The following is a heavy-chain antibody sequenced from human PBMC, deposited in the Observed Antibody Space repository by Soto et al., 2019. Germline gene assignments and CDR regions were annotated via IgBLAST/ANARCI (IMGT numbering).Heavy chain of an antibody. CDR1: GFTFSSYA. CDR3: AKVDSSGWYFDY. V-gene: IGHV3-23*01. CDR2: ISGSGGST. D-gene: IGHD6-19*01. J-gene: IGHJ4*02. Sequence: HPGGSLRLSCAASGFTFSSYAMSWVRQAPGKGLEWVSAISGSGGSTYYADSVKGRFTISRDNSKNTLYLQMNSLRAEDTAVYYCAKVDSSGWYFDYWGQGTLVTVSS.